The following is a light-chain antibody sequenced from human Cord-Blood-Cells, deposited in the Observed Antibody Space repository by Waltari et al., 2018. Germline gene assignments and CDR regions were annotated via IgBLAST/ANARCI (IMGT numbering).Light chain of an antibody. Sequence: QSVLTQPPLASGTPGQRVTTSGSASRSITVGKTLNCYQQLPGTAPKLLIYSNNQRPSGVPNRFSGSKSGTSASLSISGLQSEDEADYYCAAWDDSLNGWVFGGGTKLTVL. V-gene: IGLV1-44*01. J-gene: IGLJ3*02. CDR1: RSITVGKT. CDR3: AAWDDSLNGWV. CDR2: SNN.